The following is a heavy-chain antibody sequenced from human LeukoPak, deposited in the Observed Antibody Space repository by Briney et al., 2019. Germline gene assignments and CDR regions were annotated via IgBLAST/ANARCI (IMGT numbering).Heavy chain of an antibody. CDR1: GFTFSRHD. J-gene: IGHJ3*02. V-gene: IGHV3-13*04. CDR3: ARGLPGVRGVDYVFDI. Sequence: GRSLRLSCVASGFTFSRHDMHWVHQSTGEGLEWVSAIAEGGGTYYLDSVKGRFTISRENAKNSVYLQMNSLRAGDTAVYYCARGLPGVRGVDYVFDIWGQGTVVTVSS. D-gene: IGHD3-10*01. CDR2: IAEGGGT.